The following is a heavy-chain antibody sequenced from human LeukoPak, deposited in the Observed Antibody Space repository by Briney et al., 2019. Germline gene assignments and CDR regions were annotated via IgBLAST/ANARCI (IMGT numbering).Heavy chain of an antibody. CDR3: ARDLYYYGSGSYYDVFDV. Sequence: ASVKVSCKASGYTFSTYGISWVRQAPGQGLEWMGWISAYKGNTYYAQKLQGRVTMTTDTSTSTAYMELRSLRSDDTAIYYCARDLYYYGSGSYYDVFDVWGQGTKVTVSS. D-gene: IGHD3-10*01. J-gene: IGHJ3*01. V-gene: IGHV1-18*01. CDR1: GYTFSTYG. CDR2: ISAYKGNT.